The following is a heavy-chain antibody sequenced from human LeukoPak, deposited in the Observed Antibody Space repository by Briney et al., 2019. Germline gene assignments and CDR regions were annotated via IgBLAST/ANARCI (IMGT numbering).Heavy chain of an antibody. V-gene: IGHV1-18*01. CDR2: ISAYNGDT. CDR3: ARDHSSSCQLLDY. D-gene: IGHD6-13*01. Sequence: ASVKASCKPSGYTFTTYGVTWVRQAPRHALEWMGWISAYNGDTNYAQKFQRRMTMTTDTSTNTAYMELRSLRSDDAAVYYCARDHSSSCQLLDYWGQGTLVTVSS. J-gene: IGHJ4*02. CDR1: GYTFTTYG.